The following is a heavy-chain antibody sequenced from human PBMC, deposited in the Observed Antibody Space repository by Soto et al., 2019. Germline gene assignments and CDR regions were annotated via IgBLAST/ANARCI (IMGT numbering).Heavy chain of an antibody. V-gene: IGHV3-30*18. CDR2: ISYDARNK. CDR1: GFTFSNYG. Sequence: QVQLVESGGGVVQPGRSLRLSCAASGFTFSNYGMHWVRQAPGKGLEWVAVISYDARNKYYADSVKGRFTITRDNSKNTLYLQMNSLRAEDTAVYYCAKDFGYCSSNSCYGADYWGQGTLVTVSS. CDR3: AKDFGYCSSNSCYGADY. J-gene: IGHJ4*02. D-gene: IGHD2-2*01.